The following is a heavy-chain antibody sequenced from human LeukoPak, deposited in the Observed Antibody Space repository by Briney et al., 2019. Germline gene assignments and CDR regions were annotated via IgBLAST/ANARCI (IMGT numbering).Heavy chain of an antibody. D-gene: IGHD3-10*01. V-gene: IGHV1-69*06. CDR1: GGTFSTYA. CDR2: IIPIFGTS. J-gene: IGHJ4*02. Sequence: SVKVSCKASGGTFSTYAITWVRQAPGQGLEWMGGIIPIFGTSNNAQKFQVRVTITADKSTSTAYMELSSLSSEDTAVYYCARDLISFGSVEYWGQGTLVTVSS. CDR3: ARDLISFGSVEY.